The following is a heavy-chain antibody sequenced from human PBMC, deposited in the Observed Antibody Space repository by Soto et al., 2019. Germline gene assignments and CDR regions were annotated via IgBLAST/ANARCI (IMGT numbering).Heavy chain of an antibody. J-gene: IGHJ5*02. CDR3: ARLHCHSPNCVPLDP. CDR1: RGYICVNY. Sequence: SDTPSLTSTLLRGYICVNYWSWIRLPPVKGLEWIGYIYYSGSTNYNPSLKSRFTISVDTSKNQFSLMLSSVTAADTAVYYCARLHCHSPNCVPLDPWGQGTLVTVS. D-gene: IGHD2-2*01. CDR2: IYYSGST. V-gene: IGHV4-59*08.